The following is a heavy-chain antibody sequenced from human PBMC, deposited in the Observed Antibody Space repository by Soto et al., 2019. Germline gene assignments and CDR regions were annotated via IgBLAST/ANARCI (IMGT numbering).Heavy chain of an antibody. J-gene: IGHJ6*04. CDR2: IIPILGIA. D-gene: IGHD6-19*01. CDR1: GGTFSSYT. CDR3: ARDLVLAVAGTPPYGMDV. Sequence: ASVKVSCKASGGTFSSYTISWVRQAPGQGLEWMGRIIPILGIANYAQKFQGRVTITADKSTSTAYMELSSLRSEDTAVYYCARDLVLAVAGTPPYGMDVWGKGPTVTVSS. V-gene: IGHV1-69*04.